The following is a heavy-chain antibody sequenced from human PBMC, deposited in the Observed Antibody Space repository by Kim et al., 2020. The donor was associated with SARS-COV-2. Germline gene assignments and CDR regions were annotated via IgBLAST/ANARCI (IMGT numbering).Heavy chain of an antibody. Sequence: GGSLRLSCAASGFTFSSYGMHWVRQAPGKGLEWVAVISYDGSNKYYAYSVKGRFTISRDNSKNTLYLQMKSLRAEDTAVYYCAKDHRWIQLWSARDYYG. CDR2: ISYDGSNK. CDR3: AKDHRWIQLWSARDYYG. CDR1: GFTFSSYG. V-gene: IGHV3-30*18. J-gene: IGHJ6*01. D-gene: IGHD5-18*01.